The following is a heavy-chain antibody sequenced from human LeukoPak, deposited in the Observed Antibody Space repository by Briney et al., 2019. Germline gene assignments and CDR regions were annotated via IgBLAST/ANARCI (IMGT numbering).Heavy chain of an antibody. CDR3: AREAYDDFWSGSWRYYYYMDV. V-gene: IGHV3-7*01. CDR1: GFTFSSYW. CDR2: IKQDGSEK. J-gene: IGHJ6*03. Sequence: GGSLRLSCAASGFTFSSYWMSWVRQAPGKGLEWVANIKQDGSEKYYVDSVKGRFIISRDNAKNSLYLQMNSLRAGDTAVYYCAREAYDDFWSGSWRYYYYMDVWGKGTTVTVSS. D-gene: IGHD3-3*01.